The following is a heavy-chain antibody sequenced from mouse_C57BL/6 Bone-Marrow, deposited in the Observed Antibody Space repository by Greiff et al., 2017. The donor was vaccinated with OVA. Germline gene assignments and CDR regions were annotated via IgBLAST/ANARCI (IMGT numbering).Heavy chain of an antibody. CDR2: IDPSDSYT. Sequence: VQLQQPGAELVMPGASVKLSCKASGYTFTSYWMHWVKQRPGQGLEWIGEIDPSDSYTNYNQKFKGKSTLTVDKSSSTAYMQLSSLTSEDSAVYYCARLGLRRFAYWGQGTLVTVSA. CDR1: GYTFTSYW. CDR3: ARLGLRRFAY. V-gene: IGHV1-69*01. J-gene: IGHJ3*01. D-gene: IGHD2-4*01.